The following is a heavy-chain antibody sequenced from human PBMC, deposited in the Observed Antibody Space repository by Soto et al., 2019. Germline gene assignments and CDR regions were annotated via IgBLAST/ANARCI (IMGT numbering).Heavy chain of an antibody. CDR1: GYTFTIDG. J-gene: IGHJ6*02. CDR2: ISAYNGNT. CDR3: ARDRIPTPYYYDSSGYYNFGYGMDV. D-gene: IGHD3-22*01. Sequence: GASVKCPCKASGYTFTIDGISWVRQAPGQGGGGMGWISAYNGNTNYAQKLQGRVTMTTDTSTSTAYMELRSLRSDDTAVYYCARDRIPTPYYYDSSGYYNFGYGMDVWGQGTTVTVSS. V-gene: IGHV1-18*04.